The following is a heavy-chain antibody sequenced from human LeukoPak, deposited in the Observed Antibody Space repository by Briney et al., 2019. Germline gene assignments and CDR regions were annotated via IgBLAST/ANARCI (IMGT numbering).Heavy chain of an antibody. CDR1: GFTFSSYD. CDR2: ISTSGSTI. V-gene: IGHV3-48*03. J-gene: IGHJ4*02. CDR3: AKVPDYYGSGRYH. D-gene: IGHD3-10*01. Sequence: GGSLRLSCAASGFTFSSYDMNWLRQAPGKGLEWVSYISTSGSTIYYADSVKGRFTISRDNAKNSLYLQMNSLRAEDTAVYYCAKVPDYYGSGRYHWGQGTLDTVSS.